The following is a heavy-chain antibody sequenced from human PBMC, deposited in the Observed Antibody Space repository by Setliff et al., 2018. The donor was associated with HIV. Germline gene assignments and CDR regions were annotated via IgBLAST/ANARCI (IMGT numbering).Heavy chain of an antibody. CDR3: ARHTGEGSTTIDY. CDR1: GYTFTGYY. V-gene: IGHV1-2*02. CDR2: INPNSGGT. D-gene: IGHD3-16*01. Sequence: ASVKVSCKASGYTFTGYYMHWVRQAPGQGLEWMGWINPNSGGTDYAQNFQGRVTMTRDTSISTAYMELSRLKSDDTAVYYCARHTGEGSTTIDYWGQGTLVTVS. J-gene: IGHJ4*02.